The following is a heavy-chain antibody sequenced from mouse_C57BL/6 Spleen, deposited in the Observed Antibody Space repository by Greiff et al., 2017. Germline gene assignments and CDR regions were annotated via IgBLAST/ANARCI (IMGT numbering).Heavy chain of an antibody. Sequence: QVQLQQSGPELVKPGASVKISCKASGYAFSSSWMNWVKQRPGKGLEWIGRIYPGDGATNYNGKFKGKATLTADKSSSTAYMQLSSLTSEDSAVYFCATGRGFAYWGQGTLVTVSA. D-gene: IGHD4-1*01. CDR1: GYAFSSSW. V-gene: IGHV1-82*01. CDR3: ATGRGFAY. J-gene: IGHJ3*01. CDR2: IYPGDGAT.